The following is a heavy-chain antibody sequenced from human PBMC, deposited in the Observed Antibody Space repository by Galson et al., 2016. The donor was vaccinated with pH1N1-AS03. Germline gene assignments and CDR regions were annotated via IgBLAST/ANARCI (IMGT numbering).Heavy chain of an antibody. V-gene: IGHV1-18*01. D-gene: IGHD3-10*01. CDR1: GYIFNSYG. J-gene: IGHJ4*02. CDR2: ISVYTGKT. Sequence: SVKVSCKASGYIFNSYGIAWVRQAPGQGLEWMGWISVYTGKTNYAEQFQERVTMTRQISTTKAYLELRSLRSDDTAVYYSARGGDHASYWGQGTLDTVSS. CDR3: ARGGDHASY.